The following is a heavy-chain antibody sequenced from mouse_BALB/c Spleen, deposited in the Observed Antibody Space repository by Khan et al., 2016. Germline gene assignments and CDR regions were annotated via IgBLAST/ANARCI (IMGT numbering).Heavy chain of an antibody. CDR1: GFTFNTYA. D-gene: IGHD1-1*01. CDR3: VRVINSGYYGFPWFAY. J-gene: IGHJ3*01. V-gene: IGHV10-1*02. CDR2: IRSKSNNYST. Sequence: EVQLVESGGGLVQPKGSLKLSCAASGFTFNTYAMNWVRQAPGKGLEWVARIRSKSNNYSTYYADSVKDRFNISRDDSQSMLYMQMNNLKTEDTAMYYCVRVINSGYYGFPWFAYWGQGTLVTVSA.